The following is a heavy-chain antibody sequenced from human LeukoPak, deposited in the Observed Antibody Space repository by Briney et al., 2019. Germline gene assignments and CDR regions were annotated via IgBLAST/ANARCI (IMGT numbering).Heavy chain of an antibody. V-gene: IGHV3-30-3*01. D-gene: IGHD1-1*01. CDR2: ISYDGSNK. CDR1: GFTFSSYA. J-gene: IGHJ4*02. Sequence: GGSLRLSCAASGFTFSSYAMHWVRQAPGKGLEWVAVISYDGSNKYYADSVRGRFTISRDNSKNTLYLQMNSLRAEDTAVYYCGRDPERGRLGYFDYWGQGTLVTGSS. CDR3: GRDPERGRLGYFDY.